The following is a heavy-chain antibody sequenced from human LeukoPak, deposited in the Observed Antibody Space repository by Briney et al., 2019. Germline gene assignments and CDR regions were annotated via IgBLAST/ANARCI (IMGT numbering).Heavy chain of an antibody. CDR1: GGSFSGYY. CDR3: ARPLRYYSSGWYGY. J-gene: IGHJ4*02. Sequence: SETLSLTCAVYGGSFSGYYWSWIRQPPGKGLEWIGEINHSGSTNYNPSLKSRVTISVDTSKNQFSLKLSSVTAADTAVYYCARPLRYYSSGWYGYWGQGTLVTVSS. V-gene: IGHV4-34*01. CDR2: INHSGST. D-gene: IGHD6-19*01.